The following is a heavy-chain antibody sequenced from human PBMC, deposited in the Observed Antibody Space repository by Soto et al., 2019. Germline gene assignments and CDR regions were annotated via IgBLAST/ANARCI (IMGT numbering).Heavy chain of an antibody. CDR3: ASRDPGTSVDY. CDR2: IYRTGST. Sequence: PSETLSLTCAVSGGSFTSNNWWTWVRQPPGQGLEWIGEIYRTGSTNYNPSLKSRVTIPLDKSENQFSLKVTSLTAADTAVYYCASRDPGTSVDYWGQGXLVTVYS. D-gene: IGHD1-7*01. CDR1: GGSFTSNNW. V-gene: IGHV4-4*02. J-gene: IGHJ4*02.